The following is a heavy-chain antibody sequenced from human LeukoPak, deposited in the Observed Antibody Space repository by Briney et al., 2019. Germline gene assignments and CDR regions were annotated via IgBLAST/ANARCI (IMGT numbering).Heavy chain of an antibody. CDR1: GYIFTCYY. D-gene: IGHD2-2*01. Sequence: GASVKVSCKASGYIFTCYYMHWVRQAPGQGLEWMGRINPNSGGTNYAQKFQGRVTMTRDTSISTAYMELSRLRSDDTAVYYCARAPRGYQLPNWYFDLWGRGTLVTVSS. CDR2: INPNSGGT. V-gene: IGHV1-2*06. CDR3: ARAPRGYQLPNWYFDL. J-gene: IGHJ2*01.